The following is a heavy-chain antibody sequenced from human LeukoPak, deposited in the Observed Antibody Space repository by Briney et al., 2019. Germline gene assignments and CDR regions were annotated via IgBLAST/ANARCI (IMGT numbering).Heavy chain of an antibody. Sequence: PGGSLRLSCAASGFTVSTNYMSWVRQAPGKGLEWVSLIYGDGNTYYADSVKGRFTISRDNSKNTLYLQMNSPRAEDTAVYYCARDGTAQQLVHYFDYWGQGTLVTVSS. CDR2: IYGDGNT. J-gene: IGHJ4*02. V-gene: IGHV3-53*01. CDR1: GFTVSTNY. D-gene: IGHD6-13*01. CDR3: ARDGTAQQLVHYFDY.